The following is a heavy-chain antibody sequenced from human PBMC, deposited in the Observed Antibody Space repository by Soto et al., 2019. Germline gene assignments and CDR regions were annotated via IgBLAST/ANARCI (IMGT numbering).Heavy chain of an antibody. D-gene: IGHD4-17*01. J-gene: IGHJ6*02. Sequence: EVQLVESGGGLVKPGGSLRLSCAASGFTFSSYSMNWVRQAPGKGLEWVSSISSSSSYIYYADSVKGRFTISRDNAKNSLYLQMNSLRAEDTAVYYCASRRRTHGYYYYGMDVWGQGTTVTVSS. CDR3: ASRRRTHGYYYYGMDV. CDR2: ISSSSSYI. V-gene: IGHV3-21*01. CDR1: GFTFSSYS.